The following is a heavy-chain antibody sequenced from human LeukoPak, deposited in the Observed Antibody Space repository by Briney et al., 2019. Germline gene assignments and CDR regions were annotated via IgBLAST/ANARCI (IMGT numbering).Heavy chain of an antibody. D-gene: IGHD1-26*01. Sequence: GGSLRLSRAASGFTFSSYAMHWVRQAPGKGLEWVAVISYDGSNKYYADSVKGRFTISRDNSKNTLYLQMNSLRAEDTAVYYCARVGTTPPYYYGMDVWGQGTTVTVSS. J-gene: IGHJ6*02. CDR2: ISYDGSNK. CDR3: ARVGTTPPYYYGMDV. V-gene: IGHV3-30*14. CDR1: GFTFSSYA.